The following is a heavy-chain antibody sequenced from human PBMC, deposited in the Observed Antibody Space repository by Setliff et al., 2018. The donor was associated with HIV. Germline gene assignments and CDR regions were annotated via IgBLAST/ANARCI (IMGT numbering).Heavy chain of an antibody. Sequence: GESLKISCKGSGYSFTNYWIGWVRQMPGKGLEWMGITHPEDSDTRYNPSFQGQVTISADKSISTAYLQWSSLKASDTAMYYCAIFRRDDYNLALYFFDYWGQGTLVTVSS. V-gene: IGHV5-51*01. J-gene: IGHJ4*02. D-gene: IGHD4-4*01. CDR1: GYSFTNYW. CDR2: THPEDSDT. CDR3: AIFRRDDYNLALYFFDY.